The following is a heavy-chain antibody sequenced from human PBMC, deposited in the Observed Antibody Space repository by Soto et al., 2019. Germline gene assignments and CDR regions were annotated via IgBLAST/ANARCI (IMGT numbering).Heavy chain of an antibody. CDR3: ARMDNYYGSGSWFDP. CDR1: GGTFSSYA. Sequence: GASVKVSCKASGGTFSSYAISWVRQAPGQGLEWMGGIIPIFGTANYAQKFQGRVTITADESTSTAYMELSSLRSEDTAVYYCARMDNYYGSGSWFDPWGQGTLVTVSS. CDR2: IIPIFGTA. V-gene: IGHV1-69*13. D-gene: IGHD3-10*01. J-gene: IGHJ5*02.